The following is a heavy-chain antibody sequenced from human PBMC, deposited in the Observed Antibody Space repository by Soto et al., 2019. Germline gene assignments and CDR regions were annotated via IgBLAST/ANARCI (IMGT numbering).Heavy chain of an antibody. CDR1: GALLDSIT. CDR3: ARELVVYDYLYYYESMDV. Sequence: QVQLVQSGAEMKKPGSSVKVSCQASGALLDSITINWVRQAHGQGIEWMGRIIPVLGMANYAQKFQGRVMIVAAKSTRTVYMELSLQTSEDTVVHYCARELVVYDYLYYYESMDVFGEGTTVTVSS. CDR2: IIPVLGMA. J-gene: IGHJ6*03. V-gene: IGHV1-69*08. D-gene: IGHD5-12*01.